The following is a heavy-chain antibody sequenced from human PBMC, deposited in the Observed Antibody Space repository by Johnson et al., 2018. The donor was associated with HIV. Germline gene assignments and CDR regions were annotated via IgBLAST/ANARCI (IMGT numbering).Heavy chain of an antibody. CDR2: IRYDGFNK. CDR3: AKGTHYSDSSGYWSNDAFDI. J-gene: IGHJ3*02. V-gene: IGHV3-30*02. CDR1: GFTFSSYG. D-gene: IGHD3-22*01. Sequence: VQLVESGGGVVQPGGSLRLSCATSGFTFSSYGMHWVRQAPGKGLEWVAFIRYDGFNKYFADSVKGRFTISRDNSKNTLHLQMNSLRAEDTAVYYCAKGTHYSDSSGYWSNDAFDIWGQGTRVTVSS.